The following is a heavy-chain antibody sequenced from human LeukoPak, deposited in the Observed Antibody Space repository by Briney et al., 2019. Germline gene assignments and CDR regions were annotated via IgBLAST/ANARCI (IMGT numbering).Heavy chain of an antibody. D-gene: IGHD3-22*01. J-gene: IGHJ4*02. Sequence: GGSLRLSCAASEFSVGSNYMSWVRQAPGKGLEWVSLIYSGGSTNYADSVKGRFTISRDSSKNTLYLQMNSLRAEDTAVYYCAKDVMIVVVIQLDYWGQGTLVTVSS. CDR1: EFSVGSNY. CDR2: IYSGGST. V-gene: IGHV3-66*01. CDR3: AKDVMIVVVIQLDY.